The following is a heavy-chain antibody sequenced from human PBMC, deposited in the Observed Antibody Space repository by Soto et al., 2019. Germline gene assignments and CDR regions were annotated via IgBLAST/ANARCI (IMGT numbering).Heavy chain of an antibody. CDR3: ASGRQHAYLNY. Sequence: SETLSLTCAVYGGSFSGYYWSWIRQPPGKGLEWIGEINHSGSTNYNPSLKSRVTISVDTSKNQFSLKLSSLTAADTAGYYCASGRQHAYLNYCGEATLVTVTS. V-gene: IGHV4-34*01. CDR2: INHSGST. J-gene: IGHJ4*02. D-gene: IGHD6-13*01. CDR1: GGSFSGYY.